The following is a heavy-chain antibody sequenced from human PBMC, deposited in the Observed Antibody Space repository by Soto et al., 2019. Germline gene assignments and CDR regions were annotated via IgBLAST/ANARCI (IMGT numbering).Heavy chain of an antibody. CDR1: GFSLSTSGMC. Sequence: SGPTLVNPTQTLTLTCTFSGFSLSTSGMCVSWIRQPPGKALEWLARIDWDDDKYYSTSLKTRLTISKDTSKNQVVLTMTNMDPVDTATYYCARIRVDYYDSSGYVDYWGQGTLVTVSS. D-gene: IGHD3-22*01. V-gene: IGHV2-70*11. J-gene: IGHJ4*02. CDR3: ARIRVDYYDSSGYVDY. CDR2: IDWDDDK.